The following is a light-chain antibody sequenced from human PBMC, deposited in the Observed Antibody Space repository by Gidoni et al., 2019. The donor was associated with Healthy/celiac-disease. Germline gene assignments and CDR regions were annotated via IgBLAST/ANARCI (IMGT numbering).Light chain of an antibody. CDR2: AAS. CDR3: KQSYSTRLT. CDR1: QSISSY. J-gene: IGKJ3*01. Sequence: DIQMTQSPSSLSASVGDRVTITCRASQSISSYLNWYQQKPGKAPKLLIYAASSLQSGVPSRLSGSGSGTDFTLTSSSLQPEDFATYYCKQSYSTRLTFGPGTKVDIK. V-gene: IGKV1-39*01.